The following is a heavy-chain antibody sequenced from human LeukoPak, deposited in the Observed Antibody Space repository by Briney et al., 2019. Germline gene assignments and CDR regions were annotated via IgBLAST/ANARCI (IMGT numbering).Heavy chain of an antibody. Sequence: GGSLRLSCAASGFTFSTYAMTWVRQAPGRGREWVSVITDSGGSTFYADSVKGRFTISRDNSRNTLYLQLDSLGAEDTAVYYCAKSSSTWPYYFDYWGQGTVVTVSS. CDR2: ITDSGGST. J-gene: IGHJ4*02. D-gene: IGHD6-13*01. CDR1: GFTFSTYA. CDR3: AKSSSTWPYYFDY. V-gene: IGHV3-23*01.